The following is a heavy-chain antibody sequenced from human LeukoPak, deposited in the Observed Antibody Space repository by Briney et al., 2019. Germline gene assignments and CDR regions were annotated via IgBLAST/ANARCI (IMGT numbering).Heavy chain of an antibody. CDR1: GGSISSGGYY. Sequence: SQTLSLTCTVSGGSISSGGYYWSWIRQHPGKGLEWIGYIYYSGSTYYHPSLKSRVTISVDTSKNQFSLKLSSVTAADTAVYYCARDPSIAAAGKSYYYGRDVWGQGNTVTVSS. D-gene: IGHD6-13*01. V-gene: IGHV4-31*03. CDR3: ARDPSIAAAGKSYYYGRDV. CDR2: IYYSGST. J-gene: IGHJ6*02.